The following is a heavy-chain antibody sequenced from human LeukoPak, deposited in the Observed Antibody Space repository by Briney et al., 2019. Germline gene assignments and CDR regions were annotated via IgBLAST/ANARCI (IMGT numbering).Heavy chain of an antibody. CDR2: INTHKGHT. Sequence: GASVKVSCKASGYTLTNYNISWVRQAPGQGLEWMGWINTHKGHTNFLQKFQGRVTVTTDISTNTAYMELRRPRSDDTAVYYCAREFGHCSGDNCFYFFDLWGQGSQVIVSS. CDR3: AREFGHCSGDNCFYFFDL. CDR1: GYTLTNYN. J-gene: IGHJ4*02. D-gene: IGHD2-15*01. V-gene: IGHV1-18*01.